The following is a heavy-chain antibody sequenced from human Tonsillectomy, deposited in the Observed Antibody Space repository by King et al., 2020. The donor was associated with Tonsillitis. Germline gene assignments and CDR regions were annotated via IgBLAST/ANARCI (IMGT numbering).Heavy chain of an antibody. CDR1: GYTFTSHD. J-gene: IGHJ6*02. V-gene: IGHV1-8*01. Sequence: VQLVESGAEVRKPGASVKVSCKASGYTFTSHDINWVRQATGQGLEWMGWMNPNSGNTGYAQKFQGRVTMTRNTSISTAYMELSSLRFEDTAVYYCAGVPPDTIYYYYGGMDVWGQGTTVTVSS. CDR2: MNPNSGNT. CDR3: AGVPPDTIYYYYGGMDV. D-gene: IGHD1-14*01.